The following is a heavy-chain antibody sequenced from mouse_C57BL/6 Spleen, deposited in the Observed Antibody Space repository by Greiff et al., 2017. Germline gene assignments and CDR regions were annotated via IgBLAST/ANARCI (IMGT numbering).Heavy chain of an antibody. D-gene: IGHD4-1*01. CDR1: GYSFTGYY. J-gene: IGHJ4*01. CDR2: INPSTGGT. CDR3: ARWTSNPYAMDY. V-gene: IGHV1-42*01. Sequence: VQLQQSGPELAKPGASVKISCKASGYSFTGYYMNWVKQSPEKSLEWIGEINPSTGGTTYNQKFKAKATLTVDKSSSTAYMQLKSLTSEDSAVYYCARWTSNPYAMDYWGQGTSVTVSS.